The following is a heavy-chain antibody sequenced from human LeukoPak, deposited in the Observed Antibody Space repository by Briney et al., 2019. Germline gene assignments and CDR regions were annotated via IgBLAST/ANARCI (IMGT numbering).Heavy chain of an antibody. J-gene: IGHJ3*02. CDR1: GYTFTSNY. D-gene: IGHD5-18*01. CDR2: IYPNSGGT. Sequence: ASVKVSCKAFGYTFTSNYMHWVRQAPGQGLEWMGWIYPNSGGTNYAQKFQGRVTMTRDTSISTAYMELSRLRPDDTAVYYCARERGYSYPMDAFDIWGQGTMVTVSS. V-gene: IGHV1-2*02. CDR3: ARERGYSYPMDAFDI.